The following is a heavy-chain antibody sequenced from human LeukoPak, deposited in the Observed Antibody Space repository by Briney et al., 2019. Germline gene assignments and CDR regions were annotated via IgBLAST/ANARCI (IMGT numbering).Heavy chain of an antibody. CDR3: ARDRVGLITIFGVANYYYYMDV. Sequence: GGSLRFSCAASGFTFSSYGMHWVRQAPGKGLEWVAVIWYDGSNKYYADSVKGRFTISRDNSKNTLYLQMNSLRAEDTAVYYCARDRVGLITIFGVANYYYYMDVWGKGTTVTVSS. J-gene: IGHJ6*03. D-gene: IGHD3-3*01. CDR1: GFTFSSYG. V-gene: IGHV3-33*01. CDR2: IWYDGSNK.